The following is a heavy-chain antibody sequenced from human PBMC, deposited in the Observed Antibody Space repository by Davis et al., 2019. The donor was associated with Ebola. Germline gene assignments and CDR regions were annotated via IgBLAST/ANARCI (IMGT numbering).Heavy chain of an antibody. V-gene: IGHV1-46*01. CDR3: ARAGYDFWSGYPIDY. J-gene: IGHJ4*02. Sequence: ASVKVSCKASGYTFTSYSMHWVRQAPGQGLEWMGIINPSGGSTSYAQKTQGRVTMTTDTSTSTAYMELRSLRSDDTGVYYCARAGYDFWSGYPIDYWGQGTLVTVSS. CDR1: GYTFTSYS. D-gene: IGHD3-3*01. CDR2: INPSGGST.